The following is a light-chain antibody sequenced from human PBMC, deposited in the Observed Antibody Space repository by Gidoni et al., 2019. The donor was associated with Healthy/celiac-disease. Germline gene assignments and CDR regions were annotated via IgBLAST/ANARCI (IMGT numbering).Light chain of an antibody. CDR1: SSNIGRNT. CDR2: SDN. Sequence: SVLTQPPSASGTPGQGVTSSCSGSSSNIGRNTLNWYQQLPGTAPKLRIYSDNQRPSGVPDRFSGSKSGTSASLAISGLQSEDEADYYCAAWDDSLNGVVFGGGTKLTVL. J-gene: IGLJ2*01. V-gene: IGLV1-44*01. CDR3: AAWDDSLNGVV.